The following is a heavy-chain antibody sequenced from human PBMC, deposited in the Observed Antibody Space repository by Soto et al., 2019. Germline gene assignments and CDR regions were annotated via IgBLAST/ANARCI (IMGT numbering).Heavy chain of an antibody. CDR3: ARHRVPSVHVPIPGCFDS. J-gene: IGHJ4*02. CDR1: GGSISSSSSW. CDR2: MSYSGST. D-gene: IGHD1-26*01. Sequence: QLQLQESGPGLVKPSETLSLTCTVSGGSISSSSSWWGWIRQPPGKGLEWIGSMSYSGSTYNNPSLKSRVTLSVDTSQSRISLKLTSVTAADTAVYYCARHRVPSVHVPIPGCFDSWGQGIQVTASS. V-gene: IGHV4-39*01.